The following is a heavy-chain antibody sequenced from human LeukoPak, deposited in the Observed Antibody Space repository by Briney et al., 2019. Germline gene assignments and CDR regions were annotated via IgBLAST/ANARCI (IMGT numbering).Heavy chain of an antibody. D-gene: IGHD5-18*01. J-gene: IGHJ4*02. CDR2: ILYDGINQ. V-gene: IGHV3-30*04. Sequence: PGGSPRSSCPASGLPFSSFALAGVRQAPGKGLEWVAVILYDGINQHKADSARGQFTISRNKSKNTLYLQMNSLRAEDTAVYYCARDLHGRYSYGYRHWGEGTVVTVSS. CDR1: GLPFSSFA. CDR3: ARDLHGRYSYGYRH.